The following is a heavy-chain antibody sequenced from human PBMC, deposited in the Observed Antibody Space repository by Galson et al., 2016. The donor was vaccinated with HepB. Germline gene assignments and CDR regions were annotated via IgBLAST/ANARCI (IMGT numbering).Heavy chain of an antibody. J-gene: IGHJ4*02. CDR2: MSASGGIT. Sequence: SLRLSCAASRFTFSGYGMHWVRQAPGKGLEWVSTMSASGGITYYVDSVKGRFTISRDNSKNTLYLQVSSLRAEDTAVYYCAKDYSRALVPLGFWGQGTLLTVSS. D-gene: IGHD1-26*01. V-gene: IGHV3-23*01. CDR1: RFTFSGYG. CDR3: AKDYSRALVPLGF.